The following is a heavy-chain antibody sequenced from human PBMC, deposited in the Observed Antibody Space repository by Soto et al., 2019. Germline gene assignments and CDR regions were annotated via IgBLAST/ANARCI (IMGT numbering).Heavy chain of an antibody. CDR1: GFTFKTYG. CDR2: ISYDGSNK. CDR3: AKDYDYYDSSGYAGGFDP. J-gene: IGHJ5*02. V-gene: IGHV3-30*18. Sequence: QVQLVESGGGVVQPGRSLRLSCAASGFTFKTYGMHWVHQAPGRGLGWVAAISYDGSNKDYADSVKSRFTISRDNSKDTVCLQMNSLGAEDTAVYYCAKDYDYYDSSGYAGGFDPWGQGTLVTVSS. D-gene: IGHD3-22*01.